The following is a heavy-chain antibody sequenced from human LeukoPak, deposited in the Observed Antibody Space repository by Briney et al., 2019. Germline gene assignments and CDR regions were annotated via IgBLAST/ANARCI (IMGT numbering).Heavy chain of an antibody. CDR2: ISSSSSYT. CDR1: GFTFSDYY. V-gene: IGHV3-11*03. J-gene: IGHJ4*02. CDR3: ATKEGYSSSWPVGVDY. Sequence: GGSLRLSCAASGFTFSDYYMSWIRQAPGKGLEWVPYISSSSSYTNYADSVKGRFTISRDNAKNSLYLQMNSLRAEDTAVYYCATKEGYSSSWPVGVDYWGQGTLVTVSS. D-gene: IGHD6-13*01.